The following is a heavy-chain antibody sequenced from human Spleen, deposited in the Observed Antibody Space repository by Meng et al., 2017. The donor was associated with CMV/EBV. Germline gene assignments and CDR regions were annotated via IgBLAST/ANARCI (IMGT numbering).Heavy chain of an antibody. CDR2: ISDSGDDK. V-gene: IGHV3-23*01. CDR1: GFTCSSDG. D-gene: IGHD3-10*01. Sequence: SGFTCSSDGMRWVRQAPGKGREWVSVISDSGDDKYYPDYVKGRFTISRDNSKNTLYLQMNSLRAEDTAVYYCARALHYYGSGTLDSWGQGTLVTVSS. CDR3: ARALHYYGSGTLDS. J-gene: IGHJ4*02.